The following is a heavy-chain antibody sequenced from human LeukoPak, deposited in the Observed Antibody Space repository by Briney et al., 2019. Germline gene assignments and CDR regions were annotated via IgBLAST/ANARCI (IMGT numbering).Heavy chain of an antibody. CDR3: AKCSGGTCYSSLDY. CDR2: ISGSGGST. Sequence: GGSLRLSCAASGFTSSSYAMSWVRQAPGKGLEWVSGISGSGGSTYYADSVKGRFTISRDNSKNTLYLQMNSLRAGDTAVYYCAKCSGGTCYSSLDYWGQGTLVTVSS. J-gene: IGHJ4*02. V-gene: IGHV3-23*01. D-gene: IGHD2-15*01. CDR1: GFTSSSYA.